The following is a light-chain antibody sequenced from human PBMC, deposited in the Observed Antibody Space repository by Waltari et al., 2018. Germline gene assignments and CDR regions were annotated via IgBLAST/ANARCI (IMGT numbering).Light chain of an antibody. CDR1: QVITRW. V-gene: IGKV1D-16*01. CDR2: TIS. Sequence: DIEMTQSPSSLSASVGDRVTITCRASQVITRWLAWYQQKPGKAPKSLISTISTLQTGVPSRFSGSGSGTEFTLTISSLQPEDFATYYCQQYTSYPLTFGGGTKAEIK. J-gene: IGKJ4*01. CDR3: QQYTSYPLT.